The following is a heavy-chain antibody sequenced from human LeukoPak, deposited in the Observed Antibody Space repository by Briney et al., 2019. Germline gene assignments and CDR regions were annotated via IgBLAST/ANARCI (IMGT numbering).Heavy chain of an antibody. V-gene: IGHV4-59*01. CDR1: GGSISSYY. D-gene: IGHD3-22*01. Sequence: PSETLSLTCTVPGGSISSYYWTWIRQPPGKGLEWIGYIHYSGTTNSNPSLRGRVTTSIDTSNNQFSLRLGSVTAADTAVYYCARWYYDSSGYRYFDYWGQGTLVTVSS. CDR3: ARWYYDSSGYRYFDY. J-gene: IGHJ4*02. CDR2: IHYSGTT.